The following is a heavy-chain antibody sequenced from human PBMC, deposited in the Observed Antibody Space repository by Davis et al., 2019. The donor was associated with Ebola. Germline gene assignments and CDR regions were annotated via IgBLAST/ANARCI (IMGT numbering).Heavy chain of an antibody. CDR1: GGSISSGDYY. Sequence: SETLSLTCTVSGGSISSGDYYWSWIRQPPGKGLEWIGYIYYSGSTYYNPSLKSRVTISVDTSKNQFSLKLSSVTAADTAVYYCARDRSVRFGELLYYYYGMDVWGKGTTVTVSS. D-gene: IGHD3-10*01. CDR3: ARDRSVRFGELLYYYYGMDV. CDR2: IYYSGST. J-gene: IGHJ6*04. V-gene: IGHV4-30-4*01.